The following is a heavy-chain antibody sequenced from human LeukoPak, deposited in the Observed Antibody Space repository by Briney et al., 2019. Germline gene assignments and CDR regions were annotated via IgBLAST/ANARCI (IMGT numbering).Heavy chain of an antibody. CDR2: ISWNSGSI. D-gene: IGHD5-12*01. Sequence: PGGSLRLSCAASGFTFDDYAMHWVRQAPGKGLEWVSGISWNSGSIGYADSVKGRFTISRDNAKNSLYLQMNSLRAEDTALYYCAEDMGYSGYGNFDYWGQGTLVTVSS. J-gene: IGHJ4*02. CDR1: GFTFDDYA. V-gene: IGHV3-9*01. CDR3: AEDMGYSGYGNFDY.